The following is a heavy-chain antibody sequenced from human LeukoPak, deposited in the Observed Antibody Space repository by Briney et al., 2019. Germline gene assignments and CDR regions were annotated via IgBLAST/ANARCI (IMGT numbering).Heavy chain of an antibody. V-gene: IGHV3-7*03. Sequence: GGSLRLSCVAAGFTFGKYWMSWGRQAAGRGLEWVGNIKLDGSEKNYVDSVKGRFTISRDNTKNSLYLQMNSLRAEDTAVFYCARDQYDTWSRRGNFDSWGQGTLVIVSS. J-gene: IGHJ4*02. CDR3: ARDQYDTWSRRGNFDS. D-gene: IGHD3-3*01. CDR1: GFTFGKYW. CDR2: IKLDGSEK.